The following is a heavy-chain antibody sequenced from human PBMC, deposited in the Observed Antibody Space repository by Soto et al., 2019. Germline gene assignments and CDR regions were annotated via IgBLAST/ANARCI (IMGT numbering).Heavy chain of an antibody. CDR1: GGSISSYY. CDR3: ARDLMTYGGNWFDP. Sequence: ETLSLTCTVSGGSISSYYWSWIRQPPGKGLEWIGYIYYSGSTNYNPSLKSRVTISVDTSKNQFSLKLSSVTAADTAVYYCARDLMTYGGNWFDPWGQGTLVTVSS. J-gene: IGHJ5*02. D-gene: IGHD2-21*02. V-gene: IGHV4-59*01. CDR2: IYYSGST.